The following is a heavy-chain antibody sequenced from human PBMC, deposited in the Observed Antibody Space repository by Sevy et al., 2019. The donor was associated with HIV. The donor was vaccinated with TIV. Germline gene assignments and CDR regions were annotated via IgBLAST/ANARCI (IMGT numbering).Heavy chain of an antibody. V-gene: IGHV1-18*01. D-gene: IGHD3-3*01. CDR1: GYTVTSYG. Sequence: ASVKVSCKASGYTVTSYGISWVRQAPGQGLEWMGWTSAYNGDTNYAQKLQGRVTMTTDTSTSTAYMELTSLRSDDTAVYFCARGYYHFWSGYYRRDAFDSWGQGTRVTVSS. CDR2: TSAYNGDT. J-gene: IGHJ3*02. CDR3: ARGYYHFWSGYYRRDAFDS.